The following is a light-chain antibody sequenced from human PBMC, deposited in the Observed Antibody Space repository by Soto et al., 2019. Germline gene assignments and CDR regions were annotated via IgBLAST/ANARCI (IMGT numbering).Light chain of an antibody. Sequence: DIQMTQSPSSLSASVGDRVTITCRASQSISSYLNWYQQKPGKAPKLLIYAASSLQSGVPSRFSGSGSGRGGRLTIGGVQPVDVASYDCQQSYSTPWTFGQGTKVEIK. J-gene: IGKJ1*01. CDR1: QSISSY. CDR2: AAS. V-gene: IGKV1-39*01. CDR3: QQSYSTPWT.